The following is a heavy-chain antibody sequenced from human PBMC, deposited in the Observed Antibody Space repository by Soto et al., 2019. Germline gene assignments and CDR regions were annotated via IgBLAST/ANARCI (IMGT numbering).Heavy chain of an antibody. Sequence: PGGSVRLSCAASGFTFSSYAMSWVRQAPGKGLEWVSLISGSGGTTYYADSVKGRFTISRDNSKNRLYLQMNSLRAEDTAVYYYARVYRDMVVVPPAINWFEPWGQGALVTVSS. CDR1: GFTFSSYA. CDR3: ARVYRDMVVVPPAINWFEP. CDR2: ISGSGGTT. V-gene: IGHV3-23*01. D-gene: IGHD2-2*01. J-gene: IGHJ5*02.